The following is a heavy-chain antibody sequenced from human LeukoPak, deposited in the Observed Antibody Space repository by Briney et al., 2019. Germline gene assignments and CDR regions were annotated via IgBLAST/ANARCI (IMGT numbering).Heavy chain of an antibody. V-gene: IGHV3-21*04. D-gene: IGHD6-13*01. CDR3: AKALGDY. J-gene: IGHJ4*02. Sequence: WGSLGLSCAASGFTFSSYAMNWVRQAPGKGLEWVSSISSTSSYIYYADSVKGRFTISRDNAKNSLYLQMNSLRAEDTAVYYCAKALGDYWGQGTLVTVSS. CDR1: GFTFSSYA. CDR2: ISSTSSYI.